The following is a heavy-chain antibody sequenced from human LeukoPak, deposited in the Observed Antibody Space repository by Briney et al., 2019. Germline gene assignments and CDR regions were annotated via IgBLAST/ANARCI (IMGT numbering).Heavy chain of an antibody. Sequence: GASVKVSCMASGGTFSSYAISWVRQAPGQGLEWMGGIIPIFGTANYAQKFQGRVTITADESTSTAYMELSSLRSEDTAVYYCARGVLTGYKAYYYYYGMDVWGQGTTVTVSS. D-gene: IGHD3-9*01. CDR2: IIPIFGTA. CDR3: ARGVLTGYKAYYYYYGMDV. CDR1: GGTFSSYA. J-gene: IGHJ6*02. V-gene: IGHV1-69*13.